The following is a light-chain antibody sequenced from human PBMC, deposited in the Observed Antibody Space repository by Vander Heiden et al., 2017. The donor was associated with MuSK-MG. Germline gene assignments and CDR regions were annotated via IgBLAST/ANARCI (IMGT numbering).Light chain of an antibody. J-gene: IGLJ2*01. CDR3: NSYTTSSTLDVV. Sequence: QSALTQPASVSGSPGQSITISCTGTSNDVGGSNYVSWYQQHPGKAPKLMIYDVSKRPSGVSHRFSGAKSGNTASLTISGLQAEDEADYYCNSYTTSSTLDVVFGGGTKLTVL. CDR1: SNDVGGSNY. CDR2: DVS. V-gene: IGLV2-14*01.